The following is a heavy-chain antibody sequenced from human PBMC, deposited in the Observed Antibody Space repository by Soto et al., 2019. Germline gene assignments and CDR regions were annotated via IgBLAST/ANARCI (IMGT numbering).Heavy chain of an antibody. CDR3: ARARITMVREVIKYNMDV. D-gene: IGHD3-10*01. V-gene: IGHV4-59*01. Sequence: SETLSLTCTVSGGSISNYYWSWIRQSPGKGLEWIGYIYDTGNTNSNPSLQSRATISMDTSKNQLSLKLSSVTAADTAVYYCARARITMVREVIKYNMDVWGQGTTVTVSS. CDR2: IYDTGNT. J-gene: IGHJ6*02. CDR1: GGSISNYY.